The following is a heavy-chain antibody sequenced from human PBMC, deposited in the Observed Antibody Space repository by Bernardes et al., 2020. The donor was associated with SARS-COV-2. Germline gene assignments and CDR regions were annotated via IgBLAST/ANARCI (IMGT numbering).Heavy chain of an antibody. Sequence: SEPLSLTCTVSGGSISSSSYYWGWLRQPPGNGLEWIGSIYYRGSTYYNPSLKSRVTISVDTSKTQFSLKLSSVTAADTAVYYCASEFVDLTRILYYYGMDVWGQGTTVTVSS. V-gene: IGHV4-39*01. CDR2: IYYRGST. J-gene: IGHJ6*02. CDR1: GGSISSSSYY. D-gene: IGHD2-15*01. CDR3: ASEFVDLTRILYYYGMDV.